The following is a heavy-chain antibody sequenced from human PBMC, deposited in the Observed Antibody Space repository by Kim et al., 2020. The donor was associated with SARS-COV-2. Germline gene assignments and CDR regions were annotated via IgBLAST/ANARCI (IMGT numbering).Heavy chain of an antibody. CDR3: ARGVAATWLGYYYYGMDV. V-gene: IGHV1-69*13. CDR1: GGTFSSYA. Sequence: SVKVSCKASGGTFSSYAISWVRQAPGQGLEWMGGIIPIFGTANYAQKFQGRVTITADESTSTAYMELSSLRSEDTAVYYCARGVAATWLGYYYYGMDVWGQGTTVTVSS. CDR2: IIPIFGTA. D-gene: IGHD2-15*01. J-gene: IGHJ6*02.